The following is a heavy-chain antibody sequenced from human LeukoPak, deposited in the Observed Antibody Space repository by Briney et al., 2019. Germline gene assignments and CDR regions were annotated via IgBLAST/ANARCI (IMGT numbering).Heavy chain of an antibody. D-gene: IGHD3-22*01. J-gene: IGHJ4*02. Sequence: ASVKVSCKASGGTFSSYAISWVRQAPGQGLEWMGGIIPIIGTANYAQKFQGRVTITADESTSTAYMELSSLRSEDTAVYYCARARYYYDSSGYSHFDYWGQGTLVTVSS. CDR1: GGTFSSYA. CDR2: IIPIIGTA. CDR3: ARARYYYDSSGYSHFDY. V-gene: IGHV1-69*13.